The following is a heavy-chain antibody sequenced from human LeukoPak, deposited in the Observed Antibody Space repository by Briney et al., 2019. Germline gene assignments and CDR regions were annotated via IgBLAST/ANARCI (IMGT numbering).Heavy chain of an antibody. D-gene: IGHD3-22*01. J-gene: IGHJ4*02. CDR3: ATTRYDSSGIDY. CDR1: GYTFTGYY. CDR2: INPNSGGT. V-gene: IGHV1-2*02. Sequence: ASVKVSCKASGYTFTGYYMHWVRQAPGQGLEWMGWINPNSGGTNYAQKFQGRVTMTRDTSISTAYMELSRLRSDDTAVYYCATTRYDSSGIDYWGQGTLVTVSS.